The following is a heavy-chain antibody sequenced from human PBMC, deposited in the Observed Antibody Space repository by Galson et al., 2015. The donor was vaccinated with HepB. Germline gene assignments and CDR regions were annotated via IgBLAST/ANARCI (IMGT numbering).Heavy chain of an antibody. CDR2: INHSGST. Sequence: TLSLTCAVYGGSFSGYYWSWIRQPPGKGLEWIGEINHSGSTNYNPSLKSRVTISVDTSKDQFSLKLSSVTAADTAVYYCARGVVPAAPNYYYYYMDVWGKGTTVTVSS. CDR1: GGSFSGYY. CDR3: ARGVVPAAPNYYYYYMDV. D-gene: IGHD2-2*01. J-gene: IGHJ6*03. V-gene: IGHV4-34*01.